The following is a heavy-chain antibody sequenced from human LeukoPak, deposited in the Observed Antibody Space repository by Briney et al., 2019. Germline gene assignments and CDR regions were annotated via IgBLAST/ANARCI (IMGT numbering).Heavy chain of an antibody. J-gene: IGHJ4*02. V-gene: IGHV4-4*02. CDR2: IWRSDHT. D-gene: IGHD2-2*01. CDR3: ARDPHRSTTNCPFDF. Sequence: SETLSLTCAVSGGSISSSDWWSWVRQPPGRGLEWIGYIWRSDHTNYNPSLKSRVTMSLDKSKNQFSLKLSSVTAADTAVYYCARDPHRSTTNCPFDFWGQGTLVIVSS. CDR1: GGSISSSDW.